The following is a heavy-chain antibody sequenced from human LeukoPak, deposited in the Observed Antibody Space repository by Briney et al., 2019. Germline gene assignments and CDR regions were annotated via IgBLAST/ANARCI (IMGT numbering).Heavy chain of an antibody. CDR3: ARDAGYDPNWFDP. D-gene: IGHD5-12*01. CDR2: IYYSGST. CDR1: GGSISSSSYY. Sequence: SETLSLTCTVSGGSISSSSYYWGWIRQPPGKGLEWIGYIYYSGSTNYNPSLKSRVTISVDTSKNQFSLKLSSVTAADTAVYYCARDAGYDPNWFDPWGQGTLVTVSS. J-gene: IGHJ5*02. V-gene: IGHV4-61*01.